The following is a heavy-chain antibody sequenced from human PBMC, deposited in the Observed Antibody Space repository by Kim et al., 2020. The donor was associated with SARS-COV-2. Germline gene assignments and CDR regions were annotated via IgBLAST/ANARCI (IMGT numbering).Heavy chain of an antibody. V-gene: IGHV3-23*01. Sequence: GGSLRLSCAASGFSFSKYGMTWVRQAPGRGLEWVSGINDSGGETNYVDSVKGRFSMSRDNSKNTLYLQMNSLTADDTAIYYCATLKWGPRAEPFDYWGQGTLVTVSS. CDR3: ATLKWGPRAEPFDY. J-gene: IGHJ4*02. D-gene: IGHD2-8*01. CDR2: INDSGGET. CDR1: GFSFSKYG.